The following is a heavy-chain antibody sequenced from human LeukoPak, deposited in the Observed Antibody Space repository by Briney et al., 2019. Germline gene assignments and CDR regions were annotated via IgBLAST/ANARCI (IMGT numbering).Heavy chain of an antibody. D-gene: IGHD3-22*01. CDR1: GGSISSGGYY. Sequence: SETLSLICTVSGGSISSGGYYWNWIRQHPGKGLEWIGYIYYSGSTYYNPSLKSRVTISVDTSKNQFSLKLSSVTAADTSVYYCARSYYYDSSSYYPPDYWGQGTLVTVSS. J-gene: IGHJ4*02. CDR2: IYYSGST. V-gene: IGHV4-31*03. CDR3: ARSYYYDSSSYYPPDY.